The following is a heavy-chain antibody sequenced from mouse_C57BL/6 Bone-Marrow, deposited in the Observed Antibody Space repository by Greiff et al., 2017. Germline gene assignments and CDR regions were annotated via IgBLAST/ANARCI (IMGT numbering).Heavy chain of an antibody. J-gene: IGHJ4*01. V-gene: IGHV1-26*01. CDR1: GYTFTDYY. CDR2: INPNNGGT. Sequence: EVQLQQSGPELVKPGASVKISCKASGYTFTDYYMTWVKQSHGKSLEWIGDINPNNGGTSYNQKFKGKATLTVDKSSSTAYMELRSLTSEDSAFYYCARRIYGSSWNYAMDYWGQGTSVTVSS. CDR3: ARRIYGSSWNYAMDY. D-gene: IGHD1-1*01.